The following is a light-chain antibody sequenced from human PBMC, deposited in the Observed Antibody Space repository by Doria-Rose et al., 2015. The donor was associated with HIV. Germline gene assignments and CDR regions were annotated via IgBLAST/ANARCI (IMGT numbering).Light chain of an antibody. CDR1: QSLLYTSKNY. Sequence: DIQMTQSPESLGMSLGERATLNCKSNQSLLYTSKNYLAWYQQKPGQPPKLLIYWASTRQSGVPARFSGIGSGTDFTLTSSSLEAEDVAVYYCQQYYDTPSFGPVTTVDIK. J-gene: IGKJ3*01. CDR3: QQYYDTPS. V-gene: IGKV4-1*01. CDR2: WAS.